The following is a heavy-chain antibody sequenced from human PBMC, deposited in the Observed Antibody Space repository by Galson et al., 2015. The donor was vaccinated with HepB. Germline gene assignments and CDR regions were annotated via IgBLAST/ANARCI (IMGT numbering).Heavy chain of an antibody. J-gene: IGHJ4*02. V-gene: IGHV3-30*02. D-gene: IGHD6-19*01. CDR1: GFTFGSYG. CDR3: ARDGLVGVAGTWGFHFDH. Sequence: SLRLSCAASGFTFGSYGMHWVRQARGKGLEWVAFIRFDGTSKEYGDSMKGRFTISRDNSKDTLYLQMDSLRAEDTAIYHCARDGLVGVAGTWGFHFDHWGQGALVTVSS. CDR2: IRFDGTSK.